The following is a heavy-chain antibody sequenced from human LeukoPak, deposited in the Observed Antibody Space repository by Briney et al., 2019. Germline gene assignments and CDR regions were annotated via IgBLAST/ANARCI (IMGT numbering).Heavy chain of an antibody. CDR2: ISYDGSNK. J-gene: IGHJ6*02. V-gene: IGHV3-30-3*01. Sequence: GGSLRLSCAASGFTFSSYAMHWVRQAPGKGLEWVAVISYDGSNKYYADSVKGRFTISRDNSKNTLYLQMDSLRAEDTAVYYCARGPYYDILTGSPLYYGMDVWGQGTTVTVSS. CDR3: ARGPYYDILTGSPLYYGMDV. CDR1: GFTFSSYA. D-gene: IGHD3-9*01.